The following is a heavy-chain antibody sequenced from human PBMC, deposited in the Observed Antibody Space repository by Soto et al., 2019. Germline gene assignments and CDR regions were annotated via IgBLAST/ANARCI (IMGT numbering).Heavy chain of an antibody. CDR3: ARGTSSSSDYYYYGMDV. J-gene: IGHJ6*02. Sequence: SETLSLTCAVYGGSFSGYYWSWIRQPPGKGLEWIGEINHSGSTNYNPSLKSRVTISVDTSKNQFSLKLSSVTAADTAVYYCARGTSSSSDYYYYGMDVWGQGTTVTVSS. V-gene: IGHV4-34*01. D-gene: IGHD6-6*01. CDR2: INHSGST. CDR1: GGSFSGYY.